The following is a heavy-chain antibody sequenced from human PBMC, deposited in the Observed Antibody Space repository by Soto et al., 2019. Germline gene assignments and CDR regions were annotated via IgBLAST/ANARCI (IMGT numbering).Heavy chain of an antibody. CDR2: ISAYNGNT. J-gene: IGHJ3*02. CDR3: ARVPYDSSGYSFSAFDI. CDR1: GYTFTSYG. D-gene: IGHD3-22*01. V-gene: IGHV1-18*04. Sequence: ASVKVSCKASGYTFTSYGISWVRQAPGQGLEWMGWISAYNGNTNYAQKLQGRVTMTTDTSTSTAYMELRSLRSDDTAVYYCARVPYDSSGYSFSAFDIWGQGTMVTVS.